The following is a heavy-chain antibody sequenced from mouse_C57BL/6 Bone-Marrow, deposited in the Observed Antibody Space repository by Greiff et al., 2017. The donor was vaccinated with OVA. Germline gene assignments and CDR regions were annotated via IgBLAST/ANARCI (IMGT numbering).Heavy chain of an antibody. J-gene: IGHJ1*03. V-gene: IGHV1-4*01. CDR3: ARGGDYGSSYDWYFDV. D-gene: IGHD1-1*01. Sequence: QVQLQQSGAELARPGASVKMSCKASGYTFTSYTMHWVKQRPGQGLEWIGYINPSSGYTKYNQKFKDKATLTADKSSSTAYMQLSSLTSEDSAVDYCARGGDYGSSYDWYFDVWGTGTTVTVSS. CDR2: INPSSGYT. CDR1: GYTFTSYT.